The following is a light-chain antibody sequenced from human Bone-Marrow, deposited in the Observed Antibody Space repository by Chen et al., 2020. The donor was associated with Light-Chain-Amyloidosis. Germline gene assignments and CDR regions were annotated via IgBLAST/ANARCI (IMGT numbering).Light chain of an antibody. CDR3: QQYGTSPLT. J-gene: IGKJ4*01. CDR1: QTISSNY. CDR2: GSS. Sequence: ELVLTQSPGTLSLSPGEGANLSCRASQTISSNYLTWYQQKFGQAPRLLLYGSSSRATGIPDRVTGSGSGTDFTLTINRLEPEDFAMYYCQQYGTSPLTLGGGTKVEIK. V-gene: IGKV3-20*01.